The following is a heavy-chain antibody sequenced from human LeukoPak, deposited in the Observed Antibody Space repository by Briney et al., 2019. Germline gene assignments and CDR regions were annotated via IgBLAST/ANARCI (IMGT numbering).Heavy chain of an antibody. CDR2: IYSSGST. D-gene: IGHD2-21*02. Sequence: SETLSLTCTVSGGSISSYYRSWIRQPPGKGLEWIGYIYSSGSTNYNPSLKSRITISVDTSKNQFSLKLSSVTAADTAVYYCARFAYCGGHCWYYFDYWGQGSLVTVSS. J-gene: IGHJ4*02. V-gene: IGHV4-59*01. CDR1: GGSISSYY. CDR3: ARFAYCGGHCWYYFDY.